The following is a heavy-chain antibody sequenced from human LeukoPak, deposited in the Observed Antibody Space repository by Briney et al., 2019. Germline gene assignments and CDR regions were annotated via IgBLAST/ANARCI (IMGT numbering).Heavy chain of an antibody. CDR3: ARDRVRGFDP. CDR2: IKQDGSET. CDR1: GFTFSSYA. J-gene: IGHJ5*02. Sequence: GGSLRLSCAASGFTFSSYAMSWVRQAPGKGLEWVANIKQDGSETYSVDSVKGRFTISRDNAKNSLYLQMNSLRAEDTAVYYCARDRVRGFDPWGQGTLVTVSS. V-gene: IGHV3-7*01.